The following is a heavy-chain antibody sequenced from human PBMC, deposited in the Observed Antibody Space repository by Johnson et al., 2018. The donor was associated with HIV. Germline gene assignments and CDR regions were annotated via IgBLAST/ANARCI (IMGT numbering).Heavy chain of an antibody. D-gene: IGHD6-19*01. CDR3: AKDRSTGWYPAFDI. J-gene: IGHJ3*02. CDR2: IYTSGDT. V-gene: IGHV3-NL1*01. Sequence: QMQLVESGGGVVQPGGSLRLSCAASGFTFSSYAMHWVRQAPGKGLEWVAVIYTSGDTYYADSVKGRFTISRDNSKNTLYLQMNSLRAEDTALYYCAKDRSTGWYPAFDIWGQGTMVTVSS. CDR1: GFTFSSYA.